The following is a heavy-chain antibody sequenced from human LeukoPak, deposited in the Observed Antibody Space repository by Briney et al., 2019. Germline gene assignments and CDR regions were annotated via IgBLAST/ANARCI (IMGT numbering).Heavy chain of an antibody. CDR1: GGSVSSSSYH. J-gene: IGHJ4*02. CDR2: VFYSGST. V-gene: IGHV4-39*01. D-gene: IGHD2-15*01. CDR3: ARLWSTDCSGGSCPHQPNY. Sequence: SEPLSLTCTVSGGSVSSSSYHWGWIRQPPGKGLEWIGSVFYSGSTYYNPSLKSRVTMSVGTSKNQFSLKLSSVIAADTAVYYCARLWSTDCSGGSCPHQPNYWGQGTLVTVSS.